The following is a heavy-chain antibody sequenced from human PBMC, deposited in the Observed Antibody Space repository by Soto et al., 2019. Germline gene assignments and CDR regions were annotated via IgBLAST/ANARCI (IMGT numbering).Heavy chain of an antibody. CDR2: IYYSGST. CDR3: ASPTLVTTVTTGGGYFDY. D-gene: IGHD4-17*01. CDR1: GGSISSSSYY. Sequence: SSETLSLTCTVSGGSISSSSYYWGWIRQPPGKGLEWIGSIYYSGSTYYNPSLKSRVTISVDTSKNQFSLKLSSVTAADTAVYYCASPTLVTTVTTGGGYFDYWGQGTLVTVSS. V-gene: IGHV4-39*01. J-gene: IGHJ4*02.